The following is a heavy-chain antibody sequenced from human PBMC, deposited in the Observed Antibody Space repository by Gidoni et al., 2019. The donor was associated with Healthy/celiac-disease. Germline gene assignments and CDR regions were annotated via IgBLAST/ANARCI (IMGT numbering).Heavy chain of an antibody. CDR1: GFTFSDYY. V-gene: IGHV3-11*05. CDR3: ASGNSGSYLDY. J-gene: IGHJ4*02. CDR2: ISSSSSYT. D-gene: IGHD1-26*01. Sequence: QVQLVESGGGLVKPGGSLRLSCAASGFTFSDYYMSWIRQAPGKGLEWVSYISSSSSYTNYADSGKGRFTISRDNAKNSLYLQMNSLRAEDTAVYYCASGNSGSYLDYWGQGTLVTVSS.